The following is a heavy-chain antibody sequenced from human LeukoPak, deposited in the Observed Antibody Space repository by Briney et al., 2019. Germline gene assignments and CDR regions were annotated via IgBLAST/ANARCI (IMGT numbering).Heavy chain of an antibody. V-gene: IGHV4-59*11. CDR2: IYYSGST. J-gene: IGHJ1*01. CDR3: AWCGYSYANGLYFQH. Sequence: SETLSLTCTVSGGSISSHYWSWIRQPPGKGLEWIGYIYYSGSTNYNPSLKSRVTISVDTSKNQFSLKLSSVTAADTAVYYCAWCGYSYANGLYFQHWGQGTLVTVSS. D-gene: IGHD5-18*01. CDR1: GGSISSHY.